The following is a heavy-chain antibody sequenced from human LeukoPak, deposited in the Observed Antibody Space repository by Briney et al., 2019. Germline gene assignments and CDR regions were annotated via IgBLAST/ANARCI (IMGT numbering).Heavy chain of an antibody. CDR1: GFSLSTSGVG. D-gene: IGHD2-15*01. J-gene: IGHJ4*02. Sequence: SGPTLVNPTQTLTLTCTFSGFSLSTSGVGVGWIRQPPGKALEWLALIYWNDDKRYSPSLKSRLTITKDTSKNQVVLTMTHMDPVDTATYYCAHSSRYCSGGSCYSFDYWGQGTLVTVSS. CDR2: IYWNDDK. CDR3: AHSSRYCSGGSCYSFDY. V-gene: IGHV2-5*01.